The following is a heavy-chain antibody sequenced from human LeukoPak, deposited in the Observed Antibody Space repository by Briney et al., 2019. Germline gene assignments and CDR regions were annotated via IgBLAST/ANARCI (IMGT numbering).Heavy chain of an antibody. D-gene: IGHD6-13*01. CDR1: GYTFTSYD. V-gene: IGHV1-18*01. J-gene: IGHJ4*02. Sequence: ASVKVSCKASGYTFTSYDISWVRQAPGQGLEWIGWITPYNGNTNYAHNLRDRVTMTTDTSTTTAYLELRSLTSDDTAIYYCAREAAAGVYFEYWGQGTLVTVSS. CDR2: ITPYNGNT. CDR3: AREAAAGVYFEY.